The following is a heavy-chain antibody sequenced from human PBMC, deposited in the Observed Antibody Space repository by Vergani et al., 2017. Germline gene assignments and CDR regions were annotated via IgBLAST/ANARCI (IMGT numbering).Heavy chain of an antibody. D-gene: IGHD5-18*01. CDR3: ARDAATATHFDH. Sequence: QVQLVQSGAEVKKPGASVKVSCEASGYTLIDYYMHWVRQAPGQGLECMGRINPNNGDTNYAQKFQDRVTLTRDASISTAYMELSTLRYDDTAVYYCARDAATATHFDHWGQGTLVTVSS. J-gene: IGHJ5*02. CDR1: GYTLIDYY. CDR2: INPNNGDT. V-gene: IGHV1-2*06.